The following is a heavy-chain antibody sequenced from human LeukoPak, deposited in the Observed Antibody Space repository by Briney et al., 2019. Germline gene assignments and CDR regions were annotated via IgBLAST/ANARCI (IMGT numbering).Heavy chain of an antibody. CDR3: ARDGSGFYLYNYMDV. CDR1: GFTFADYS. D-gene: IGHD6-25*01. CDR2: ISTVSTYT. J-gene: IGHJ6*03. V-gene: IGHV3-21*06. Sequence: GGSLRLSCAPSGFTFADYSMNWVRQAPGKGLEWVASISTVSTYTFYADSVKGRFSISRDNVRNLLYLQMSSLGAEDTAVYYCARDGSGFYLYNYMDVWGKGTTVTVSS.